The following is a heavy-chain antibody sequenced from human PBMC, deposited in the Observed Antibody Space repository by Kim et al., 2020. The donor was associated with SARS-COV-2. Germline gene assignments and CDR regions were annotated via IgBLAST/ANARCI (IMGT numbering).Heavy chain of an antibody. CDR2: ISSNGGST. J-gene: IGHJ4*02. D-gene: IGHD3-16*01. CDR3: VSYVWGSYRSDY. Sequence: GGSLRLSCSASGFTFSSSAMHWVRQAPGKGLDYVSAISSNGGSTYYADSVKGRFTISRDNSKNTLYLQMSSLRAEDTAVYYCVSYVWGSYRSDYWGQGTLVTVSS. V-gene: IGHV3-64D*09. CDR1: GFTFSSSA.